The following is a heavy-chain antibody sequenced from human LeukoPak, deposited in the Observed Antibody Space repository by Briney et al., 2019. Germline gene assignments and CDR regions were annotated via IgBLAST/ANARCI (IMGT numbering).Heavy chain of an antibody. V-gene: IGHV1-24*01. CDR1: GYTLTELS. Sequence: ASVKVSCKVSGYTLTELSMRWVRQAPGKGLEWMEGFDPEDGETIYAQKFQGRVTMTEDTSTDTAYMELSSLRSEDTAVYYCAAGYYYDSSGYHGRYAFGIWGQGTMVTVSS. J-gene: IGHJ3*02. CDR2: FDPEDGET. CDR3: AAGYYYDSSGYHGRYAFGI. D-gene: IGHD3-22*01.